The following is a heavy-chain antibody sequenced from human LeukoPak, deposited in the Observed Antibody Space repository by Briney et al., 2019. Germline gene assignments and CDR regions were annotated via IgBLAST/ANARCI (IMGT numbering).Heavy chain of an antibody. J-gene: IGHJ5*02. CDR2: ISHDGSNT. CDR3: ANSFSSGWASYFFGH. Sequence: GGSLRLSCAASGFAFSAYGMHWVRQPPGKGPEWVALISHDGSNTYYAESVKGRFTISRDNSKNTLYLQLNSLRPEDTAVYYCANSFSSGWASYFFGHWGQGTLVTVSS. V-gene: IGHV3-30*18. CDR1: GFAFSAYG. D-gene: IGHD6-19*01.